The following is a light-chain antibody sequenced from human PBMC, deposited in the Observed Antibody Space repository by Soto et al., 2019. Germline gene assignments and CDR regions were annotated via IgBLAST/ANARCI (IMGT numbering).Light chain of an antibody. Sequence: EIVLTQSPGTLSLSPGERATLSCRASQSVSSTYLAWYQQKPGQAPRLLIYGASNRSTGIPDRFSGGGSGTDFTLTISRVEPEDFSVYYCQQCCSSPWTFGQRTKVEIK. J-gene: IGKJ1*01. V-gene: IGKV3-20*01. CDR3: QQCCSSPWT. CDR2: GAS. CDR1: QSVSSTY.